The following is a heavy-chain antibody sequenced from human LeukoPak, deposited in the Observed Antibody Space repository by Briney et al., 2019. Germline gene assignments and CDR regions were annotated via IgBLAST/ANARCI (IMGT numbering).Heavy chain of an antibody. Sequence: PSETLSLTCTVSGGSISGFYWNWIRQPPGKGLEWIGYVYYSGNTNYNPSLKSRVTISLDTSKNQFSLKLRSVTAADTAVYYCAITLRSRATTSFDYWGQGTLVTVSS. D-gene: IGHD5-12*01. CDR1: GGSISGFY. CDR2: VYYSGNT. V-gene: IGHV4-59*01. J-gene: IGHJ4*02. CDR3: AITLRSRATTSFDY.